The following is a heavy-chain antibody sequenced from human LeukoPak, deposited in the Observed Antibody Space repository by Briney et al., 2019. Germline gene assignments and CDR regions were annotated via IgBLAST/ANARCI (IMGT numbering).Heavy chain of an antibody. Sequence: ASVKVSCKASGYTFTGYYMHWVRQAPGQGLEWVGWINPNSGGTNHAQTFQGRATMTRDTSISTAYMELSRLRSDDTAVYYCARDRPLDADDYYGFYYFDYWGQGTLVTVSS. D-gene: IGHD3-10*01. V-gene: IGHV1-2*02. CDR1: GYTFTGYY. CDR2: INPNSGGT. CDR3: ARDRPLDADDYYGFYYFDY. J-gene: IGHJ4*02.